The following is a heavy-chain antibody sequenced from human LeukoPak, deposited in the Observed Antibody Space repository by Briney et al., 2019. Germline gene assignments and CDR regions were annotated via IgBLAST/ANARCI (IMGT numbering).Heavy chain of an antibody. J-gene: IGHJ4*02. D-gene: IGHD1-7*01. V-gene: IGHV3-23*01. CDR1: GFTFSTSA. CDR3: ARPGLGTMYYFDY. Sequence: GGSLRLSCAASGFTFSTSAMRWVRQAPGRGLEWVSAITPSGYDTYYADSVRGRFTISRDNSRNTLYLQMNSLRAEDTAVYYCARPGLGTMYYFDYWGQGPLVTVSS. CDR2: ITPSGYDT.